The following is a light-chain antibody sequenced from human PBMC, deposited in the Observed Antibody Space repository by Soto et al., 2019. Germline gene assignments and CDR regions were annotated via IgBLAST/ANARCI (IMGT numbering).Light chain of an antibody. J-gene: IGLJ3*02. CDR1: SSDVGGYNY. Sequence: QLVLTQPASVSGSPGQSITISCTGTSSDVGGYNYVSWYQQHPGKAPKLMIYEVSNRPSGVSNRFSGSKSDNTASLTISGLQAEDEADYYCKSYTSSSTWVFGGGTKVTVL. V-gene: IGLV2-14*01. CDR2: EVS. CDR3: KSYTSSSTWV.